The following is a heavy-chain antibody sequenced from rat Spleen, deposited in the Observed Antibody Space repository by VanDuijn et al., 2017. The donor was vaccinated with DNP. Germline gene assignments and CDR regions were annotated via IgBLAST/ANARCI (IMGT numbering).Heavy chain of an antibody. D-gene: IGHD3-2*01. Sequence: EVQLVESGGGLVQPGRSLKLSCAVSGITFSDHNMAWVRQAPKKGLEWVATISYDGSDTHYRDSVKGRLTISRDNAKSTLYLQMDSLRSEDTATYYCAGRPPPTRGPFDYWGQGVTVTVSS. J-gene: IGHJ2*01. CDR3: AGRPPPTRGPFDY. CDR1: GITFSDHN. CDR2: ISYDGSDT. V-gene: IGHV5-7*01.